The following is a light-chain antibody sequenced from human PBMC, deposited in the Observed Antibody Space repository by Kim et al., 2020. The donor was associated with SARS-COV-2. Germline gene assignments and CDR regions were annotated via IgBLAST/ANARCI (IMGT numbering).Light chain of an antibody. Sequence: VSPGETASITCSGDKLGDKYACWYQQKPGQSPVLVIYQDSKRPSGIPERFSGSNSGNTATLTISGTQAMDEADYYCQAWDSSTAVFGTGTKVTVL. V-gene: IGLV3-1*01. CDR2: QDS. J-gene: IGLJ1*01. CDR1: KLGDKY. CDR3: QAWDSSTAV.